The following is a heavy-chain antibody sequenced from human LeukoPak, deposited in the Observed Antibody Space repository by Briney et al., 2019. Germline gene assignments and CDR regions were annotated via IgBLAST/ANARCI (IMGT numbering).Heavy chain of an antibody. D-gene: IGHD3-10*01. CDR2: ISAYNGNT. CDR3: ARDSSVDNPRSVDY. CDR1: GYTFTSYG. Sequence: AASVKVSCKASGYTFTSYGISWVRQAPGQGLEWMGWISAYNGNTNYAQKLQGRVTMTTDTSTSTAYMELRSLRSDDTAVYYCARDSSVDNPRSVDYWGQGTLVTVSS. V-gene: IGHV1-18*01. J-gene: IGHJ4*02.